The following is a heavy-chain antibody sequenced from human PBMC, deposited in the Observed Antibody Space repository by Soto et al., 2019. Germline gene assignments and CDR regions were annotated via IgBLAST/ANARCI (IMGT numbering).Heavy chain of an antibody. J-gene: IGHJ3*02. CDR2: INAGNGNT. V-gene: IGHV1-3*01. D-gene: IGHD3-10*01. CDR1: GYTFTSYA. Sequence: SVKVSCKASGYTFTSYAMHWVRQAPGQRLEWMGWINAGNGNTKYSQKFQGRVTITRDTSASTAYMELSSLRSEDTAVYYCAREGSGSYYNVFAFDIWGQGTMVTVSS. CDR3: AREGSGSYYNVFAFDI.